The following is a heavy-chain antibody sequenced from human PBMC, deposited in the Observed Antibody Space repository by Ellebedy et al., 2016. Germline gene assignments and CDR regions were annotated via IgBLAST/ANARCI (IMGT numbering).Heavy chain of an antibody. CDR3: VAARGLELRS. J-gene: IGHJ5*02. Sequence: ASVKVSXXVSGSTLAELSMHWVRQAPGKGLEWMGGFDPQEGEIIYPRKFRGRVTMTEDIATETTYMELSRLKSEDTAIFYCVAARGLELRSWGQGTLVTVS. CDR2: FDPQEGEI. CDR1: GSTLAELS. D-gene: IGHD1-7*01. V-gene: IGHV1-24*01.